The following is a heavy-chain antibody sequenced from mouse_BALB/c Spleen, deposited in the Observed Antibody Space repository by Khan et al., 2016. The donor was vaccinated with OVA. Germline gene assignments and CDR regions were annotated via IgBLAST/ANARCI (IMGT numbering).Heavy chain of an antibody. J-gene: IGHJ4*01. CDR1: GYTFPEFT. Sequence: EVQLQQSGPELVKPGASVKISCKTSGYTFPEFTVHWVKQSLGKSLDWIGVINPKKGDTAYTQTFKGKATLTVDKSSSTAYMEFRSLTSEDSAVNCCARDAWRYWGQGTSVTVAS. CDR2: INPKKGDT. V-gene: IGHV1-18*01. CDR3: ARDAWRY.